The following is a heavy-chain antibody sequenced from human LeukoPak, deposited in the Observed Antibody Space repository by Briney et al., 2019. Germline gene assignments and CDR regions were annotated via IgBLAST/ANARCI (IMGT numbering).Heavy chain of an antibody. Sequence: GGSLRLSCAASGFTFSSYGMHWVRQAPGKGLEWVAVISYDGSNKYYADSVKGRFTISRDNSKNTLYLQMNSLRAEDTAVYYCAKQEYYDFWSGYHVWAFPYYYYMDVWGKGTTVTVSS. D-gene: IGHD3-3*01. CDR2: ISYDGSNK. CDR1: GFTFSSYG. V-gene: IGHV3-30*18. J-gene: IGHJ6*03. CDR3: AKQEYYDFWSGYHVWAFPYYYYMDV.